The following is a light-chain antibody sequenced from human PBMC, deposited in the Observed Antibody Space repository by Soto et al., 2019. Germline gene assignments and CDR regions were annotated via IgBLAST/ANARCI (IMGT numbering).Light chain of an antibody. V-gene: IGLV1-51*01. CDR3: GTWDSSLSAWV. CDR2: DSD. CDR1: SSNTGSNP. Sequence: QSVLTQPPSVSGAPGQRVTISCSGTSSNTGSNPVSWYQHLPGTAPRYVIYDSDKRPSGIPDRFFGSKSGTSATLAITGLQTGDEADYYCGTWDSSLSAWVFGGGTQLTVL. J-gene: IGLJ3*02.